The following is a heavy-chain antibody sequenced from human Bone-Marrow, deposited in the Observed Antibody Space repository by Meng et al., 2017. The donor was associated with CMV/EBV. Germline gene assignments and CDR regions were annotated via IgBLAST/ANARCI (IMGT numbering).Heavy chain of an antibody. V-gene: IGHV4-59*01. D-gene: IGHD3-3*01. CDR2: SYYSGTT. CDR1: GGSISSYY. CDR3: AREGGPYYDYWSGSYDNNYYGMNV. Sequence: SETLSLTCTVSGGSISSYYWSWIRQSPGKGLEWIGSSYYSGTTYYKASLKSRVTISVDTSANQFSLTLRSVTAADTAVYYCAREGGPYYDYWSGSYDNNYYGMNVWGQGTTVTVSS. J-gene: IGHJ6*02.